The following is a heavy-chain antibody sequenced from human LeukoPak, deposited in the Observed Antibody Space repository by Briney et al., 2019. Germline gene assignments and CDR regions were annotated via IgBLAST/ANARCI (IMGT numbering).Heavy chain of an antibody. CDR2: IYTSGST. J-gene: IGHJ4*02. CDR3: ASEVRVALYYFDY. D-gene: IGHD2-15*01. CDR1: GGSISSGSYY. Sequence: SQTLSLTCTVSGGSISSGSYYWSWIRQPAGKGLEWIGRIYTSGSTNYNPSLKSRVTISVDTSKNQFSLKLSSVTAADTAVYYCASEVRVALYYFDYWGQGTLVTVSS. V-gene: IGHV4-61*02.